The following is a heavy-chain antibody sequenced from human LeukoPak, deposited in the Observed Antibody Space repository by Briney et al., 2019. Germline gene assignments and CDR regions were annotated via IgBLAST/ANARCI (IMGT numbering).Heavy chain of an antibody. CDR2: ISSSSTHL. D-gene: IGHD1-14*01. J-gene: IGHJ3*02. V-gene: IGHV3-21*01. Sequence: GGSLRLSCAASGFNFSTYTMNWVRQAPGKGLEWVSSISSSSTHLYYADSMRGRFTISRDNAKNSLYLQMNSLRAEDTAVYYCARDPERIKILYALDMWGQGTTVTVSS. CDR3: ARDPERIKILYALDM. CDR1: GFNFSTYT.